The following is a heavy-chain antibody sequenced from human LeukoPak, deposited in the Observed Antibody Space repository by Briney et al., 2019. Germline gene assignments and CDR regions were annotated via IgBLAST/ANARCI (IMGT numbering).Heavy chain of an antibody. J-gene: IGHJ4*02. D-gene: IGHD3-22*01. CDR1: GFTFSSYA. CDR3: ARDSYYYDSSAPQH. Sequence: PGGSLRLSCAASGFTFSSYAMHWLRQAPGKGLEWVAVISYDGSNKYYADSVKGRFTISRDNSKNTLYLQMSSLRAEDTAVYYCARDSYYYDSSAPQHWGQGTLVTVSS. V-gene: IGHV3-30*04. CDR2: ISYDGSNK.